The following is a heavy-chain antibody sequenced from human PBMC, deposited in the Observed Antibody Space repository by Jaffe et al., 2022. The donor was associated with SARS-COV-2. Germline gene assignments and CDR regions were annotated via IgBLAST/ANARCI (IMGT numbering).Heavy chain of an antibody. D-gene: IGHD2-15*01. J-gene: IGHJ3*02. CDR1: GYTFTSYG. V-gene: IGHV1-18*01. CDR3: ARDLEDIVVVVAATWGPGLNAFDI. CDR2: ISAYNGNT. Sequence: QVQLVQSGAEVKKPGASVKVSCKASGYTFTSYGISWVRQAPGQGLEWMGWISAYNGNTNYAQKLQGRVTMTTDTSTSTAYMELRSLRSDDTAVYYCARDLEDIVVVVAATWGPGLNAFDIWGQGTMVTVSS.